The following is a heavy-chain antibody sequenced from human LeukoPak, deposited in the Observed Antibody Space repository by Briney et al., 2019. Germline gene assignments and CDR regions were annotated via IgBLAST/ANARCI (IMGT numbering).Heavy chain of an antibody. CDR2: IYYSGST. CDR3: ARVVRASSQGYYYYYYMDV. Sequence: SETLSLTCTVSGGSISSYYWSWIRQPPGKGLEWIGFIYYSGSTNYNPSLKSRVTISVDTSKNQFSLKLSSVTAADTAVYYCARVVRASSQGYYYYYYMDVWGKGTTVTVSS. CDR1: GGSISSYY. D-gene: IGHD6-19*01. V-gene: IGHV4-59*01. J-gene: IGHJ6*03.